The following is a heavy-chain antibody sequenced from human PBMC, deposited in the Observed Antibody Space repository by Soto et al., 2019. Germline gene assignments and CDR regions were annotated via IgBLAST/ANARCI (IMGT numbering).Heavy chain of an antibody. CDR3: AREGQLSY. V-gene: IGHV1-18*03. J-gene: IGHJ4*02. CDR2: ISGYSGNT. Sequence: QVQLVQSGAEVKKPGASVKVSCKTSGYTFSSYGFSWVRQAPGQGLEWMGWISGYSGNTNYAQRFQGRVTMTTDTSTSTAYMGLRSLRSDDMAVYYCAREGQLSYWGQGTLVTVSS. CDR1: GYTFSSYG. D-gene: IGHD1-1*01.